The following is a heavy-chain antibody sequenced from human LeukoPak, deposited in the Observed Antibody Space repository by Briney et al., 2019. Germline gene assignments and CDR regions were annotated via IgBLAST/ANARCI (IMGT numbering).Heavy chain of an antibody. CDR1: GFTFSTYW. J-gene: IGHJ4*02. Sequence: PGGSLRLSCAVSGFTFSTYWMSWVRQAPGKGLEWVANIKEDGTETFYVDSVKGRFTVSRDNAKNSLYLQVSSLRAEDTAVYYCARLYSTGCYGGPNYWGQGTLVAVSS. V-gene: IGHV3-7*01. D-gene: IGHD6-19*01. CDR2: IKEDGTET. CDR3: ARLYSTGCYGGPNY.